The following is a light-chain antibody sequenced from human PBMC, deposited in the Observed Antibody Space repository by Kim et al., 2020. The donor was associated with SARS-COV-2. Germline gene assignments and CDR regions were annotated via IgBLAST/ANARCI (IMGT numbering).Light chain of an antibody. V-gene: IGKV3-11*01. CDR2: DAS. Sequence: STGERATLSCRASQGVSSYLAWYQQKPGQAPRLLIYDASNRATGIPARFSGSGSGTDFTLTISSLEPEDFAVYYCQQRSNWPPITFGQGTRLEIK. CDR3: QQRSNWPPIT. CDR1: QGVSSY. J-gene: IGKJ5*01.